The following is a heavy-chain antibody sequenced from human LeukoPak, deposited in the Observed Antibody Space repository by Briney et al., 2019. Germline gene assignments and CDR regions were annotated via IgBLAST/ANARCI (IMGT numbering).Heavy chain of an antibody. J-gene: IGHJ4*02. CDR2: ISSSGSTI. CDR1: GFTFSDYY. CDR3: ARLEYSSSYDY. Sequence: GGSLRLSCAASGFTFSDYYMSWIRQAPGKGLEWVSCISSSGSTIYYADSVKGRFTISRDNAKNSLYLQMNSLRAEDTAVYYCARLEYSSSYDYWGQGTLVTVSS. D-gene: IGHD6-6*01. V-gene: IGHV3-11*01.